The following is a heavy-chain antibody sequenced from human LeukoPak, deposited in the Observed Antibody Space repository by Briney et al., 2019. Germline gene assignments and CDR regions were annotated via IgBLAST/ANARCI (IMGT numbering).Heavy chain of an antibody. CDR1: GGSISSGSYY. D-gene: IGHD6-13*01. CDR2: IYTSAST. CDR3: AREIATAGTLDY. V-gene: IGHV4-61*02. J-gene: IGHJ4*02. Sequence: SETLSLTCTVSGGSISSGSYYWNWIRQPAGKGLWWIGRIYTSASTNYNPSLKSRVTISVDTSKNQFSLKLSSVTAADTAVYYCAREIATAGTLDYWGRGTLVTVSS.